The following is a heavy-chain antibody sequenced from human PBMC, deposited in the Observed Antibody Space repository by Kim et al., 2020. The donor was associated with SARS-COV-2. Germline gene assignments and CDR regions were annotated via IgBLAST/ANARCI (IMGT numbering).Heavy chain of an antibody. CDR3: AAESLPQYCSSTSCSHYYYYGMDV. CDR1: GFTFTSSA. Sequence: SVKVSCKASGFTFTSSAVQWVRQARGQRLEWIGWIVVGSGNTNYAQKFQERVTITRDMSTSTAYMELSSLRSEDTAVYYCAAESLPQYCSSTSCSHYYYYGMDVWGQGTTVTVSS. V-gene: IGHV1-58*01. CDR2: IVVGSGNT. D-gene: IGHD2-2*01. J-gene: IGHJ6*02.